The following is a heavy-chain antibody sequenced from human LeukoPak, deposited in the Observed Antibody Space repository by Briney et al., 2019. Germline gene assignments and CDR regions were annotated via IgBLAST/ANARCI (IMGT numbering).Heavy chain of an antibody. CDR3: ARGSFSSGSYWDYFDS. CDR2: IYTGGTT. Sequence: GESLRLSCAASGLTVSSNYMSWVRQAPGKGREWVSVIYTGGTTNYAVYFKGRFTISRHNSKNTLYLQMNSLRPEDTAVYYCARGSFSSGSYWDYFDSWGQGSLVTVSS. CDR1: GLTVSSNY. V-gene: IGHV3-53*04. J-gene: IGHJ4*02. D-gene: IGHD3-22*01.